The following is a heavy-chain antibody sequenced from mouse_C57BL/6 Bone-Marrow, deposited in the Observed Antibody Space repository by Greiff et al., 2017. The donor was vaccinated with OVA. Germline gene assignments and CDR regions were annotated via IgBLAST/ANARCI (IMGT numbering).Heavy chain of an antibody. CDR1: GYTFTDYY. D-gene: IGHD1-1*01. CDR2: INPYNGGT. J-gene: IGHJ2*01. Sequence: EVQLQQSGPVLVKPGASVKMSCKASGYTFTDYYMNWVKQSHGQSLEWIGVINPYNGGTSYNQKFKGKATLTVDKSSSTAYMELNSLTSEDSAVYYCARFTTVVATDYVDYWGQGTTLTVSS. V-gene: IGHV1-19*01. CDR3: ARFTTVVATDYVDY.